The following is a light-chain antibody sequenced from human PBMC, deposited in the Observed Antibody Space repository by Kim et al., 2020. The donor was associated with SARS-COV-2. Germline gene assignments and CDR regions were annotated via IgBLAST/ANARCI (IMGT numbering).Light chain of an antibody. CDR3: QTWGTGIWV. V-gene: IGLV4-69*01. CDR2: VNGDGSH. CDR1: SGHSSNA. Sequence: QPVLTQSPSASASLGASVKLTCTLSSGHSSNAITWHQHQPEKAPRYLMKVNGDGSHIKEDGISDRFSGSSSGAERYLTISGLQSEDEADYYCQTWGTGIWVFGGGTQLTVL. J-gene: IGLJ3*02.